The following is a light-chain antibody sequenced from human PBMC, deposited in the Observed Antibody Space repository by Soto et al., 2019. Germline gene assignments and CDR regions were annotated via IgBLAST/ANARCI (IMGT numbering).Light chain of an antibody. Sequence: DIQMTQSPSTLSASVGDTVTITCRASQTISSWLAWYQQKPGKAPKLPIYRASTLQSGVPSRFSASGSGTEFILSISSPQPDDFATYYCQLYNTYSGTFGQGTKVDIK. V-gene: IGKV1-5*03. J-gene: IGKJ1*01. CDR3: QLYNTYSGT. CDR1: QTISSW. CDR2: RAS.